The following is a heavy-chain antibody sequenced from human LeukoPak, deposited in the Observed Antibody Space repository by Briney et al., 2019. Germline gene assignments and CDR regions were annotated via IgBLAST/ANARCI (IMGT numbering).Heavy chain of an antibody. J-gene: IGHJ4*02. CDR2: INHSGST. CDR1: GGSFSGYY. V-gene: IGHV4-34*01. D-gene: IGHD6-19*01. CDR3: ARGPWQNSSFNV. Sequence: SETLSLTCAVYGGSFSGYYWSWIRQPPGKGLEWIGEINHSGSTNYNPPLKSRVTISVDTSKTQFSLKLSSVTAADTAVYYCARGPWQNSSFNVWGQGTLVNVSS.